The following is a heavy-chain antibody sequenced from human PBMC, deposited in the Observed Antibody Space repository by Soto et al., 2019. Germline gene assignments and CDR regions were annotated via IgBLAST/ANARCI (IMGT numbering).Heavy chain of an antibody. Sequence: QVQLQESGPGLVKPSETLSLTCTVSGGSISSYYWSWIRQPPGKGLEWIGYIYYSGSTNYNPSLKSRMTITVDQSENQCSLKLSSVTAADTAVYYCARAGVYSSGGIYAFDIWGLGTMVTVSS. CDR2: IYYSGST. J-gene: IGHJ3*02. V-gene: IGHV4-59*01. D-gene: IGHD6-19*01. CDR1: GGSISSYY. CDR3: ARAGVYSSGGIYAFDI.